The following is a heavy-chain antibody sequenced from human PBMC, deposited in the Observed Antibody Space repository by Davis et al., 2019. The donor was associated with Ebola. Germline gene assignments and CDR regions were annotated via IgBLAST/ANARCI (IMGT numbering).Heavy chain of an antibody. CDR2: ISSNSDTT. J-gene: IGHJ4*02. D-gene: IGHD6-19*01. Sequence: GESLKISCVASGFSFSSYGMTWVRQAPGKGLEWLGYISSNSDTTYYADSVRGRFIISRDKSNNTLYLEMNSLRVGDTAVYYCATTQWLREFDNWGQGTLVTVSS. V-gene: IGHV3-48*01. CDR1: GFSFSSYG. CDR3: ATTQWLREFDN.